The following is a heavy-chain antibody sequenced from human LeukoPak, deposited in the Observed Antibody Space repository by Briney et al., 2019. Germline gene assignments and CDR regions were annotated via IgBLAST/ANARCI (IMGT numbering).Heavy chain of an antibody. D-gene: IGHD1-1*01. Sequence: TVKVSCKASGGTFSSYAISWVRQAPGQGLEWMGRIIPILGIANYAQKFQGRVTITADKSTSTAYMELSSLRSEDTAVYYCATQLSPRAFDIWGQGTMVTVSS. CDR1: GGTFSSYA. V-gene: IGHV1-69*04. J-gene: IGHJ3*02. CDR3: ATQLSPRAFDI. CDR2: IIPILGIA.